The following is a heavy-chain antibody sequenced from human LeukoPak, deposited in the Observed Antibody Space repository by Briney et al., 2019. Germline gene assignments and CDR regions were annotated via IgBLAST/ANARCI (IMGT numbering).Heavy chain of an antibody. Sequence: ASVEVSCKASGYTFTGYYMHWVRQAPGQGLEWMGWINPNSGGTNYAQKFQGRVTMTRDTSISTAYMELSRLRSDDTAVYYCARDLGCSGGSCYSSIDYWGQGTLVTVSS. V-gene: IGHV1-2*02. CDR3: ARDLGCSGGSCYSSIDY. D-gene: IGHD2-15*01. CDR2: INPNSGGT. CDR1: GYTFTGYY. J-gene: IGHJ4*02.